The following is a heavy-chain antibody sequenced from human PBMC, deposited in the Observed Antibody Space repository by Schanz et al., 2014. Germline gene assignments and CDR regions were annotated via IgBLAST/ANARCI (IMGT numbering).Heavy chain of an antibody. CDR3: VKDLQRELLRDDHYYGMDV. D-gene: IGHD1-26*01. V-gene: IGHV3-30*04. Sequence: QVQLVESGGGVVQPGRSLRLSCAASGFTFSSYPMHWVRQAPGKGLEWVAVISDDGSRRHYADFVTGRFTISRDNSKDTVYLQMNSLRAEDTAVYYCVKDLQRELLRDDHYYGMDVWGQGTTVTVSS. J-gene: IGHJ6*02. CDR1: GFTFSSYP. CDR2: ISDDGSRR.